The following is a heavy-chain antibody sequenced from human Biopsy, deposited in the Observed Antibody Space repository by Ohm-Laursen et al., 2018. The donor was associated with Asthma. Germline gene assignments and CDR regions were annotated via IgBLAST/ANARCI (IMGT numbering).Heavy chain of an antibody. D-gene: IGHD3-22*01. CDR3: ARGDSSNWSHYYFDY. V-gene: IGHV3-53*01. CDR2: IYSGGTS. Sequence: SLRLSCTASGFSVSSNYMSWVRQAPGKGLEWVSVIYSGGTSHTADSVRGRFTIPRDYSKNTLYLQMHSLRAEDTAVYYCARGDSSNWSHYYFDYWGQGTLVTVSS. CDR1: GFSVSSNY. J-gene: IGHJ4*02.